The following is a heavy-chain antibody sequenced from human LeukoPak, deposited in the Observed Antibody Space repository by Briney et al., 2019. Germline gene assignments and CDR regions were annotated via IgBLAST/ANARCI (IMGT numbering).Heavy chain of an antibody. Sequence: SQILSLTCTVSGGSISSGSYYWSWIRQPAGKGLEWIGRIYTSGSTNYNPSLKSRVTISVDTSKNQFSLKLSSVTAADTAVYYCARARGDRGYAFDIWGQGTMVTVSS. CDR1: GGSISSGSYY. J-gene: IGHJ3*02. CDR2: IYTSGST. V-gene: IGHV4-61*02. D-gene: IGHD5-12*01. CDR3: ARARGDRGYAFDI.